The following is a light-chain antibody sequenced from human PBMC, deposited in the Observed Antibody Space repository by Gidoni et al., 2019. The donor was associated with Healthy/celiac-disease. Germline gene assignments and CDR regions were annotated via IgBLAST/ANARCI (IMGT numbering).Light chain of an antibody. CDR1: QGVSSD. CDR2: GAF. CDR3: QQRSNWPPWT. V-gene: IGKV3-11*01. Sequence: TMSLCRGERSTLSCRARQGVSSDLAVYPQKPCQAPKLLTYGAFKMATGIPARFSGRGSGTDFTLTISSLEPEDFAVYYCQQRSNWPPWTFGQGTKVEIK. J-gene: IGKJ1*01.